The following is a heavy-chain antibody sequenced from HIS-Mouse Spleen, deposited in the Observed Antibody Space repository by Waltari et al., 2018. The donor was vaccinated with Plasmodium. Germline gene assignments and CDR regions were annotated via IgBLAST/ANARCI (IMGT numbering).Heavy chain of an antibody. CDR2: IDWDDDK. J-gene: IGHJ4*02. CDR3: ARTLNWGSGFDY. D-gene: IGHD7-27*01. Sequence: QVTLRESGPALVKPTQTLTLTCTYSGFSLSPSGMCVSWIRQPPGKALELLALIDWDDDKYSSTSLKTRLTISKDTSKNQVVLTMTNMDPVDTATYYCARTLNWGSGFDYWGQGTLVTVSS. CDR1: GFSLSPSGMC. V-gene: IGHV2-70*01.